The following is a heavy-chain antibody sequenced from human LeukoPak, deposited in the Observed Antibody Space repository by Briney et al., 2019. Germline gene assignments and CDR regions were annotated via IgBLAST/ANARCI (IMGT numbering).Heavy chain of an antibody. CDR1: GFIFSNYY. J-gene: IGHJ6*03. CDR2: ISSSGTDI. V-gene: IGHV3-11*01. Sequence: PGGSLRLSCAASGFIFSNYYMSWIRQAPGKGLEWVAYISSSGTDIYYADSVKGRFTISRDNAKNSLYLQMNSLRAEDTAIYYCAKNGDRGAYCTGGTCYPYFYYYMDVWGKGTTVTI. D-gene: IGHD2-15*01. CDR3: AKNGDRGAYCTGGTCYPYFYYYMDV.